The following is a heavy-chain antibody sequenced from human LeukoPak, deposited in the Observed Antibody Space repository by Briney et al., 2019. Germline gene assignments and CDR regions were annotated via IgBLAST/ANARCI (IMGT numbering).Heavy chain of an antibody. J-gene: IGHJ5*02. CDR2: IRSKANSYAT. D-gene: IGHD2-15*01. V-gene: IGHV3-73*01. CDR3: TPQYCSGGSCLRP. Sequence: GGSLRLSCAASGFTFSGSAMRWVRQASGKGLEWVGRIRSKANSYATAYAASVKGRFTISRDDSKNTAYLQMNSLKTEDTAVYYCTPQYCSGGSCLRPWGQGTLVTVSS. CDR1: GFTFSGSA.